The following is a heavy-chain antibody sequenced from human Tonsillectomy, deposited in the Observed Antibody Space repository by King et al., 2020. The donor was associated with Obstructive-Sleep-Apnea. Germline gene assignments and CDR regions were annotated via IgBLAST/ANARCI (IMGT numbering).Heavy chain of an antibody. CDR2: LSGCGGT. Sequence: QLVQSGGTLVQPWGSLRLSCAASGVTVSGNFMIWVRQAPGKGLDCVSFLSGCGGTYYADSVKGLFTISRDNSKNTLYLQMNSLRAEDTAVYYCASGFSFDYWGQGTLVTVSS. CDR3: ASGFSFDY. V-gene: IGHV3-66*01. D-gene: IGHD5-12*01. CDR1: GVTVSGNF. J-gene: IGHJ4*02.